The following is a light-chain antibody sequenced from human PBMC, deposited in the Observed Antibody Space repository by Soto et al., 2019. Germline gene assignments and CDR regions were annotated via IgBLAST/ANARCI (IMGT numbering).Light chain of an antibody. J-gene: IGKJ2*01. CDR1: QSVSSNY. Sequence: EIVLTQSPGTLPLSPGERATLSCRASQSVSSNYLVWYQQKPGQAPRPLIYGASSRATGIPDRFSGSGSGTDFTLTISRLEPEDFAVYYCQQYANSPFTFGRGTKLDIK. CDR2: GAS. CDR3: QQYANSPFT. V-gene: IGKV3-20*01.